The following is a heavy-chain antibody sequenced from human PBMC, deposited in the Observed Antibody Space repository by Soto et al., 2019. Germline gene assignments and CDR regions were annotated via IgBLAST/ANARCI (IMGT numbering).Heavy chain of an antibody. V-gene: IGHV4-30-2*01. D-gene: IGHD3-22*01. Sequence: PSETLSLTCAVSGGSISSGGYSWSWIRQPPGKGLEWFGYIYHSGSTYYNPSLKSRVTISVDRSKNQFSLKLSSVTAADTAVYYCARGTYYYDSSGYFSDDDAFDIWGQGTMVTVSS. CDR2: IYHSGST. J-gene: IGHJ3*02. CDR3: ARGTYYYDSSGYFSDDDAFDI. CDR1: GGSISSGGYS.